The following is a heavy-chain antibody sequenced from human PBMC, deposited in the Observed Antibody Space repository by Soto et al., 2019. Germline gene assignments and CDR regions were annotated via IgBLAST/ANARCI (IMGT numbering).Heavy chain of an antibody. CDR2: IRNKANNYAT. V-gene: IGHV3-73*01. CDR1: GFTFSCSA. J-gene: IGHJ4*01. Sequence: GGSLRLSCAASGFTFSCSAMHWVRQASGKGLEWIARIRNKANNYATAYAASVKGRFTISRDDSKNTAYLQMNSLEIGDTAVYYCTPSAYDTFLEYWADGSLVTVSS. D-gene: IGHD5-12*01. CDR3: TPSAYDTFLEY.